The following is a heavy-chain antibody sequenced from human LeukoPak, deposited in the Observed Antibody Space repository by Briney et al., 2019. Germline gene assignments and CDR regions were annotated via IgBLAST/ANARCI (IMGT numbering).Heavy chain of an antibody. CDR1: GFTFSSSV. V-gene: IGHV3-23*01. J-gene: IGHJ4*02. Sequence: GGSLRLSCAASGFTFSSSVMSWVRQAPGKGLEWVSTINGDGTRTYYSVSSNGRFIISRDNSMNTLYLQINGLRADDTAVYYCARDQGGYSKDFNFWGQGTLVTVSS. D-gene: IGHD5-12*01. CDR3: ARDQGGYSKDFNF. CDR2: INGDGTRT.